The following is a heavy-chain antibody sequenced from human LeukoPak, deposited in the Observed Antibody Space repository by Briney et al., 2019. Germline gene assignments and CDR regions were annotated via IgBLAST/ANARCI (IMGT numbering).Heavy chain of an antibody. Sequence: SETLSLTCTVSGGSISSSSYHWGWIRQPPGKGLEWIGYIYYSGSTNDNPSLKSRVTISVDTSKNQFSLKLRSVTAADTAVYYCARARNYYDNSGYYYEGDAFDIWGQGTMVTVSS. V-gene: IGHV4-61*05. CDR3: ARARNYYDNSGYYYEGDAFDI. CDR1: GGSISSSSYH. D-gene: IGHD3-22*01. CDR2: IYYSGST. J-gene: IGHJ3*02.